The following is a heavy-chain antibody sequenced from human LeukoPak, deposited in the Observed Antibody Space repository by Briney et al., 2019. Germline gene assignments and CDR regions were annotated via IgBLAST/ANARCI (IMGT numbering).Heavy chain of an antibody. D-gene: IGHD3-22*01. CDR3: AKDSPNYYDSSGYHP. V-gene: IGHV3-33*06. Sequence: RPGRSLRLSCAASGFTFSSYGMHWVRQAPGKGLEWVAVIWYDGSNKYYADSVKGRFTISRDNSKNTLYLQMNSLRAEDTAVYYCAKDSPNYYDSSGYHPRGQGTLVTVSS. CDR2: IWYDGSNK. CDR1: GFTFSSYG. J-gene: IGHJ5*02.